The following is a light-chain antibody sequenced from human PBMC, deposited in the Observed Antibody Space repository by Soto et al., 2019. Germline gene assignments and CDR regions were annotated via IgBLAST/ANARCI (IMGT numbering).Light chain of an antibody. J-gene: IGKJ1*01. CDR1: ESVSRC. CDR2: QAS. CDR3: QQYNAYSQA. Sequence: DIQMTQSPSTLSASVGDRVTITCRASESVSRCLAWYQQKPGRTPKLLIYQASTLETGVPSRFSGSGSGTEFTLTISSLQPDDFATYYCQQYNAYSQAFGQGTKVEIK. V-gene: IGKV1-5*03.